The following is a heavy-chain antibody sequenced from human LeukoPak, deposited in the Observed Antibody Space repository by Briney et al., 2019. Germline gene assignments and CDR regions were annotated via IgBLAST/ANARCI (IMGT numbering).Heavy chain of an antibody. Sequence: GSLRLSCAASGFTFSSYAMSWVRQAPGKGLEWIGSIYYSGSTYYNPSLKSRVTISVDTSKNQFSLKLSSVTAADTAVYYCARVSSGWWDYWGQGTLVTVSS. CDR2: IYYSGST. V-gene: IGHV4-38-2*01. J-gene: IGHJ4*02. CDR3: ARVSSGWWDY. D-gene: IGHD6-19*01. CDR1: GFTFSSYA.